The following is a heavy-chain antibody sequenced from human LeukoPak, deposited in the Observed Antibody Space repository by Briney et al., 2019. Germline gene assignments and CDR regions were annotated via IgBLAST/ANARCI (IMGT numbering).Heavy chain of an antibody. V-gene: IGHV1-46*01. D-gene: IGHD2-15*01. CDR3: ARDGVVPCSGGTCFGAGLAFDI. J-gene: IGHJ3*02. CDR2: INPSGGST. Sequence: ASVKVSCKASGYTFTSYYMHWVRQAPGQGLEWMGIINPSGGSTSYAQKFQGRVTMTRDMSTSTVYMELSSLRSEDTAVYYCARDGVVPCSGGTCFGAGLAFDIWGQGTMVTVS. CDR1: GYTFTSYY.